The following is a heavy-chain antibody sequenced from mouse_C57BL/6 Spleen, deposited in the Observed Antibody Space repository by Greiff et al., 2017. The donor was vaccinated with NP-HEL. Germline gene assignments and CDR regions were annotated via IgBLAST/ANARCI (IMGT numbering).Heavy chain of an antibody. V-gene: IGHV5-2*01. J-gene: IGHJ4*01. Sequence: DVKLVESGGGLVQPGESLKLSCESNEYEFPSHDMSWVRKTPEKRLELVAAINSDGGSTYYPDTMERRFIISRDNTKKTLYLQMSSPRSEDTALYYCARQGSNHAMDYWGQGTSVTVSS. CDR1: EYEFPSHD. CDR2: INSDGGST. CDR3: ARQGSNHAMDY. D-gene: IGHD2-5*01.